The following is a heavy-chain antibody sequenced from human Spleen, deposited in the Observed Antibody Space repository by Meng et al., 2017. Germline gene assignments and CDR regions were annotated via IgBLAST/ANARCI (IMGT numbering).Heavy chain of an antibody. CDR3: ATWLTVTSFDY. Sequence: ASVKVSCKVSGYTLTELSMHWVRQAPGKGLEGMGGFDPEDGDTIYAQKYQGRVTMTEDTSTDTAYMELSSLRSQNTAVYYCATWLTVTSFDYWGQGTLVTVSS. J-gene: IGHJ4*02. CDR2: FDPEDGDT. V-gene: IGHV1-24*01. CDR1: GYTLTELS. D-gene: IGHD4-17*01.